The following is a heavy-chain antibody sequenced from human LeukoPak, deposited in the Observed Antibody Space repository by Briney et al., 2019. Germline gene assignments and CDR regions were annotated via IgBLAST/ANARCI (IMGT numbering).Heavy chain of an antibody. CDR1: GFTFSVYW. CDR3: ARDWPTPRARIDY. V-gene: IGHV3-7*01. Sequence: GGSLRLSCAASGFTFSVYWMTWVRQAPGKGLEWVANIKEDGSEKYYVDSVKGRYTISRDNAKKSLYLQMNSPRAEDTAVYYCARDWPTPRARIDYWGQGTLVTVSS. CDR2: IKEDGSEK. J-gene: IGHJ4*02. D-gene: IGHD2-15*01.